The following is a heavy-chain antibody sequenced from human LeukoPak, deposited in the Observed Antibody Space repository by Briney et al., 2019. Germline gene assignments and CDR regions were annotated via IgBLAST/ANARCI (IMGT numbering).Heavy chain of an antibody. D-gene: IGHD3-10*01. CDR1: GYSISSGYY. CDR2: IYSRGST. V-gene: IGHV4-38-2*02. J-gene: IGHJ5*02. CDR3: ARLSGPKLFDP. Sequence: SETLSLTCTVSGYSISSGYYWGWIRQSPGKGLEWIGSIYSRGSTYYNPSLKSRVIVSSDMSKNQFSLMLNSVTAADTAVYYCARLSGPKLFDPWGQGTLVTVSS.